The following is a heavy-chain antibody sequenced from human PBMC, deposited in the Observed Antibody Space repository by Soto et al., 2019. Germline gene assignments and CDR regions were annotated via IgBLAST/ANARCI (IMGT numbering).Heavy chain of an antibody. J-gene: IGHJ4*02. CDR1: GGSISSYF. CDR3: AREIELKYCSGGSCSSLNYFDF. CDR2: IYHSGST. V-gene: IGHV4-59*01. Sequence: SETLSLTCTVSGGSISSYFWSWIRQPPGKGLEWIGYIYHSGSTNYNPSLKSRVTISVDTSKNQFSLKLTSVTAADTAVYYCAREIELKYCSGGSCSSLNYFDFWGQGTLVTVSS. D-gene: IGHD2-15*01.